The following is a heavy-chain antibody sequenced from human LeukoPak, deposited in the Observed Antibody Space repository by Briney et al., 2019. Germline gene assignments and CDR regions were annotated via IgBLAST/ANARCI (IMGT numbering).Heavy chain of an antibody. CDR1: GFTFSSYW. V-gene: IGHV3-74*01. CDR2: INSDGSST. CDR3: ARDREGITIFGVVIPYYYYGMDV. D-gene: IGHD3-3*01. J-gene: IGHJ6*02. Sequence: PGGSLRLSCAASGFTFSSYWMHWVRQAPGKGLVWVSRINSDGSSTSYADPVKGRFTISRDNAKNTLYLQMNSLRAEDTAVYYCARDREGITIFGVVIPYYYYGMDVWGQGTTVTVSS.